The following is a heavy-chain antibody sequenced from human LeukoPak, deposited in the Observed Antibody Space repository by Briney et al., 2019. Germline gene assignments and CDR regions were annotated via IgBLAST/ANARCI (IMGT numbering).Heavy chain of an antibody. CDR2: INNDGSIT. V-gene: IGHV3-74*01. CDR1: GFTFSSYW. D-gene: IGHD2-15*01. Sequence: GGSLRLSCAASGFTFSSYWMHWVRQAPGKGLVWVSRINNDGSITSYADSVKGRFTISRDNAKNTLYLQMNSLRAEDTAVYYCVRGYSVLRDYWGQGTLVTVSS. CDR3: VRGYSVLRDY. J-gene: IGHJ4*02.